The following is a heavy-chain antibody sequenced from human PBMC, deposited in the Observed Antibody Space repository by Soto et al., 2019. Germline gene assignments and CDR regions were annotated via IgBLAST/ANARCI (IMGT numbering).Heavy chain of an antibody. D-gene: IGHD3-3*01. Sequence: PGGSLRLSCAASGFTFSSYGMHWVRQAPGKGLEWVAVISYDGSNKYYADSVKGRFTISRDNSKNTLYLQMNSLRAEDTAVYYCAKINLGITIFGEPPYYYYGMDVWGQGTTVTVS. J-gene: IGHJ6*02. CDR2: ISYDGSNK. CDR1: GFTFSSYG. CDR3: AKINLGITIFGEPPYYYYGMDV. V-gene: IGHV3-30*18.